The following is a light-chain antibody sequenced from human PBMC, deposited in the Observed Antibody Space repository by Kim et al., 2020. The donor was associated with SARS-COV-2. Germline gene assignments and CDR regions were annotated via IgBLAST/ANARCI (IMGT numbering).Light chain of an antibody. CDR2: ISN. CDR3: AAWDDSLNGPV. V-gene: IGLV1-44*01. J-gene: IGLJ3*02. CDR1: RSNIGSNT. Sequence: QSVLTQPPSASGTPGQRVTISCFGSRSNIGSNTVNWYQQLPGTAPKVLIYISNQRPSGVPDRFSGSKSGTSASLAISGLQSEDEADYYCAAWDDSLNGPVFGGGTQLTVL.